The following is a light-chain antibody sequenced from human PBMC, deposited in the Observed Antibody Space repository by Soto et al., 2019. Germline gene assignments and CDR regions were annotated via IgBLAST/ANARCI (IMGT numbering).Light chain of an antibody. CDR2: DAS. J-gene: IGKJ4*01. CDR3: QQRSNWPPAT. Sequence: EIVLTQSPATLSLSPGERATLSCRASQSVSSYLAWYQQKPGQAPRLLIYDASNRATGIPARFSGSGSGTDFTLTINSLEPEDFAVYYCQQRSNWPPATFGGGTKVEIK. V-gene: IGKV3-11*01. CDR1: QSVSSY.